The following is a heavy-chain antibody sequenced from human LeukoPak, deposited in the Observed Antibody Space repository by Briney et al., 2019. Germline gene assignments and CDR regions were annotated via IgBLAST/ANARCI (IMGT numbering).Heavy chain of an antibody. V-gene: IGHV3-7*01. Sequence: GGSLRLSCAASGFTFSSYWMSWVRQAPGKGLEWVANIKQDESEKYYVDSVKGRFTISRDNAKNSLYLQMNSLRAEDTAVYYCARDVGRYSYGEYYFDYWGQGTLVTVSS. D-gene: IGHD5-18*01. J-gene: IGHJ4*02. CDR2: IKQDESEK. CDR1: GFTFSSYW. CDR3: ARDVGRYSYGEYYFDY.